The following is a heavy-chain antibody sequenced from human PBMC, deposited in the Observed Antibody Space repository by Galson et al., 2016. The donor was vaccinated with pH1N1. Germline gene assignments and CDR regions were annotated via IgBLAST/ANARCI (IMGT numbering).Heavy chain of an antibody. CDR2: VSGHDDDT. J-gene: IGHJ3*02. CDR3: AKQRGHSSGGWRGAFDI. V-gene: IGHV3-23*01. D-gene: IGHD6-19*01. CDR1: GFVFSNHA. Sequence: SLRLSCAASGFVFSNHAMIWVRQAPGEGLEWVSSVSGHDDDTFYADSVKGRFTISRDNSKNTMFLYMNSLRADDTALYYCAKQRGHSSGGWRGAFDIWGQGTTVTVSS.